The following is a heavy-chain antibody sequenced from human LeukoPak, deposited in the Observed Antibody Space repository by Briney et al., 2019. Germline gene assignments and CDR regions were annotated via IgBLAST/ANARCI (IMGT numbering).Heavy chain of an antibody. J-gene: IGHJ6*02. CDR2: IDPSDSYT. V-gene: IGHV5-10-1*01. CDR3: ARLASSGWYVYYYYHGMDV. Sequence: PGEPLKISCKGSGYSFTTYWISGGRQMPGKGLEWMGRIDPSDSYTNYSPSFQGHVTISADKSISTAYLQWSSLKASDTAMYYCARLASSGWYVYYYYHGMDVWGQGTTVTVSS. CDR1: GYSFTTYW. D-gene: IGHD6-19*01.